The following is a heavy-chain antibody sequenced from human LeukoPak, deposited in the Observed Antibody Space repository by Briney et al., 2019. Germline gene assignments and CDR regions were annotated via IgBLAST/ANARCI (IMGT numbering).Heavy chain of an antibody. Sequence: GGSLRLSCAVSGFTFSDYYMSWVRQAPGKGLEWISYIASGGILIYHADSVKGRFTISWDNANDSLYLQMNSLRAEDTAVYYCAKGQSGDLYWGQGTLVTVSS. CDR2: IASGGILI. V-gene: IGHV3-11*01. CDR1: GFTFSDYY. CDR3: AKGQSGDLY. D-gene: IGHD7-27*01. J-gene: IGHJ4*02.